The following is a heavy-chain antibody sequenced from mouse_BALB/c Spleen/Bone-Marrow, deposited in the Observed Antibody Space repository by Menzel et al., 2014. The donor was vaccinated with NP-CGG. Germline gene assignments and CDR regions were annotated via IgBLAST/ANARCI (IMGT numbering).Heavy chain of an antibody. J-gene: IGHJ3*01. CDR1: GYSFITYW. CDR3: ARYDGPAWFAY. CDR2: INPSNGRT. V-gene: IGHV1S81*02. Sequence: QVQLQQSGAELVKPGASVRLSCKASGYSFITYWIHWVKQRPGQGLEWIGEINPSNGRTNYNEKFKSKATLTVDKSSSTAYMQLSSLTSEDSAVYYCARYDGPAWFAYWGQGTLVTVSA. D-gene: IGHD2-3*01.